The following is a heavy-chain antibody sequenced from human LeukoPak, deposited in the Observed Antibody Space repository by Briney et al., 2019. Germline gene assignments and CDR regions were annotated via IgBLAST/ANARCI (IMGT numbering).Heavy chain of an antibody. J-gene: IGHJ4*02. CDR1: GFTFSSYC. Sequence: PGGSLRLSCAASGFTFSSYCMSWVRQAPGKGLEWVANIKQDGSEKYYVDSVKGRFTISRDNAKNSLYLQMNSLRAEDTAVYYCARGSGFYFDYWGQGTLVTVSS. CDR3: ARGSGFYFDY. D-gene: IGHD7-27*01. CDR2: IKQDGSEK. V-gene: IGHV3-7*01.